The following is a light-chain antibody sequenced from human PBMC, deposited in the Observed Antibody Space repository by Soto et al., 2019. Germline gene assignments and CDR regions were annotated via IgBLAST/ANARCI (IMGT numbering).Light chain of an antibody. J-gene: IGKJ1*01. V-gene: IGKV3-20*01. CDR2: GAS. CDR3: QHYGTTPWT. CDR1: QSVCSRC. Sequence: ETVLTQSPGTLSLSPGERVTLSCRASQSVCSRCFAWYQQKPGQSPRLLIYGASTRATGIPARFSGSGSGTDFTLTISRLEPEDFAVYYCQHYGTTPWTFGQGTKVGIK.